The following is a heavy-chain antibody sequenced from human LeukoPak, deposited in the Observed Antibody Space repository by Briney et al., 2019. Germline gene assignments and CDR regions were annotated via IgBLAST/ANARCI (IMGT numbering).Heavy chain of an antibody. V-gene: IGHV1-46*01. J-gene: IGHJ5*02. CDR3: ATSFRAVNWFDT. CDR1: GYTFTRYY. D-gene: IGHD3-10*01. Sequence: ASVTVSCKASGYTFTRYYMNWVRQAPGQGLEWMGIINPSGGSTNYAQKFQGRVTMTRDTSTSTIYMEVSSLRSEDTAVYYCATSFRAVNWFDTWGQGTLVTVSS. CDR2: INPSGGST.